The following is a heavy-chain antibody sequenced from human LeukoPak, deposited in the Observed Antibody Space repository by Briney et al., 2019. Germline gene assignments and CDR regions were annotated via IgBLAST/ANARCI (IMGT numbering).Heavy chain of an antibody. Sequence: QPGRSLRLSCAASGFTFSSYAMHWVRQAPGKGLEWVAVISYDGSNKYYADSVKGRFTISRDNSKNTLYLQMNSLRAEDTAVYYCARDRRTRDGYNLSDAFDIWGQGTMVTVSS. D-gene: IGHD5-24*01. J-gene: IGHJ3*02. V-gene: IGHV3-30-3*01. CDR2: ISYDGSNK. CDR1: GFTFSSYA. CDR3: ARDRRTRDGYNLSDAFDI.